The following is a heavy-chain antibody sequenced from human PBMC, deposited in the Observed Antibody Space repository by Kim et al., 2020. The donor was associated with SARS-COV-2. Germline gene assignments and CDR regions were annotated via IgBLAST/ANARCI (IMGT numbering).Heavy chain of an antibody. CDR1: GGSISSYY. CDR2: IYYSGST. J-gene: IGHJ3*02. V-gene: IGHV4-59*08. CDR3: ARRVARLGGAFDI. D-gene: IGHD3-16*01. Sequence: SETLSLTCTVSGGSISSYYWSWIRQPPGKGLEWIGYIYYSGSTNYNPSLKSRVTISVDTSKNQFSLKLSSVTAADTAVYYCARRVARLGGAFDIWGQGTMVTVSS.